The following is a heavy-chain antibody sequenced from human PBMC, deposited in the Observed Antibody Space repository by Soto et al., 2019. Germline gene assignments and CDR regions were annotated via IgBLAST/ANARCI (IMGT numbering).Heavy chain of an antibody. V-gene: IGHV4-4*02. Sequence: PSETLSLTCAVSGGSISSSNWWSWVRQPPGEGLEWVGEIYHSGSTNYNPSLKSRVTISVDKSKNQFSLKLSSVTAADTAVYYCARSGSYGGGYFDYWGQGTLVTVSS. D-gene: IGHD1-26*01. CDR3: ARSGSYGGGYFDY. J-gene: IGHJ4*02. CDR2: IYHSGST. CDR1: GGSISSSNW.